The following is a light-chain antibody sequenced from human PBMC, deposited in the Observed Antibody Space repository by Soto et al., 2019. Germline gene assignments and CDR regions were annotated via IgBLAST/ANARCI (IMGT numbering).Light chain of an antibody. CDR3: QQSYST. J-gene: IGKJ3*01. Sequence: EIVLTQSPGTLSLSPGERATLSCRASQTVSSNHLAWYQHKVGQAPRLLIYGTSSRATGVPDRFSGSGSGTDFTLTISRLAPEDFATYYCQQSYSTFGPGTKVDIK. CDR2: GTS. CDR1: QTVSSNH. V-gene: IGKV3-20*01.